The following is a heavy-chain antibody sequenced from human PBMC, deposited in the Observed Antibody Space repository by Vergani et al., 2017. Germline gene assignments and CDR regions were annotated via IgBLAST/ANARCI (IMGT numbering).Heavy chain of an antibody. CDR3: SRDTVGAEDF. CDR2: ISRDGATI. Sequence: EVQVVESGGGLVQPGGSLRLSCAASGFTFSRYWLHWVRQVPGKGLVWVSRISRDGATINYAGSVEGRFTISRDNAKNKLYLQMNSLRAEDTAVYFCSRDTVGAEDFWGQGTLVTVSS. V-gene: IGHV3-74*01. J-gene: IGHJ4*02. D-gene: IGHD3-3*01. CDR1: GFTFSRYW.